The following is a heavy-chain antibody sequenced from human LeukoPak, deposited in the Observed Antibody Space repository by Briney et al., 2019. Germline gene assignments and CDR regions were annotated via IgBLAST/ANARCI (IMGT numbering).Heavy chain of an antibody. V-gene: IGHV3-33*08. CDR1: GFTFSDYY. CDR3: ARCLGGGGSHGPFDY. J-gene: IGHJ4*02. Sequence: GGSLRLSCAASGFTFSDYYMSWIRQAPGKGLEWVAVIWYDGSNKDYADSVKGRFTISRDNSKNTLYLQMNSLRAEDTAVYYCARCLGGGGSHGPFDYWGQGTLVTVSS. CDR2: IWYDGSNK. D-gene: IGHD5-18*01.